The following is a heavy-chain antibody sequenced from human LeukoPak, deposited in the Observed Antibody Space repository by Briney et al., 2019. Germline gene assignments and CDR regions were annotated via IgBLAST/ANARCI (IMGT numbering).Heavy chain of an antibody. V-gene: IGHV3-21*01. Sequence: KTGGSLRLSCAASGFTFSSYSMNWVRQAPGKGLEWVSSISSTSSYTHYGDSVKGRFTISRDNAKNSLYLQMNSLRAEDTAVYYCARDNGFFDYWGQGTLVTVSS. CDR1: GFTFSSYS. D-gene: IGHD2-8*01. J-gene: IGHJ4*02. CDR2: ISSTSSYT. CDR3: ARDNGFFDY.